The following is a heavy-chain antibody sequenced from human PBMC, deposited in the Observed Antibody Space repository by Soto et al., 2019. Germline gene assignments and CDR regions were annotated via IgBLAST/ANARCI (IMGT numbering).Heavy chain of an antibody. CDR3: AKGRDPFDY. V-gene: IGHV3-23*01. CDR1: GVGFSNYG. J-gene: IGHJ4*02. Sequence: GGSLRLSCATSGVGFSNYGMSWVRQAPGKGLEWVSGISASGDSTYYADPVKGRFTISGDNSKNTLYLQMNSLRAEDTAVYYCAKGRDPFDYWGQGTLVTVSS. CDR2: ISASGDST. D-gene: IGHD2-21*02.